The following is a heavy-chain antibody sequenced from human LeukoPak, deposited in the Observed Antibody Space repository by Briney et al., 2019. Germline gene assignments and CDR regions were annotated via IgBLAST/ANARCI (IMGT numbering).Heavy chain of an antibody. V-gene: IGHV4-59*01. CDR2: VYYSGST. J-gene: IGHJ4*02. Sequence: SETLSLTCTVSGVSISSYYWTWIRQPPGKGLEWIGYVYYSGSTNYNPSLKSRVSISVDTSKNQFSLNLSSVTATDTAVYYCAREDGYNFRVIDYWGQGTLVTGSS. CDR1: GVSISSYY. CDR3: AREDGYNFRVIDY. D-gene: IGHD5-24*01.